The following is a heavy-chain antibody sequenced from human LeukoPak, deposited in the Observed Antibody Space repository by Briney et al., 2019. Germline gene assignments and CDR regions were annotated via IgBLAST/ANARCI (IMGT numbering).Heavy chain of an antibody. J-gene: IGHJ6*02. Sequence: GGSLRLSCVASGFTFSNYGMHWVRQAPGKGLEWVAVICYDGSQQNYADSMKGRFTISRDNSKSTLYLQMISLRAEDTAVYYCATVRRGSSGWYADVWGQGTTVTVSS. CDR2: ICYDGSQQ. CDR1: GFTFSNYG. V-gene: IGHV3-33*01. D-gene: IGHD6-19*01. CDR3: ATVRRGSSGWYADV.